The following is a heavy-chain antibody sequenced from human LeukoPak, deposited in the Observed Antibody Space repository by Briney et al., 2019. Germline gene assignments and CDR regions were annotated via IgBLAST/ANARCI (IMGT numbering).Heavy chain of an antibody. V-gene: IGHV3-23*01. J-gene: IGHJ3*02. Sequence: GGSLRLSCAASGFTFSSYAMSWVRRAPGKGLEWVSAISGSGGSTYYADSVKGRFTISRDNSKNTLYLQMNSLRAEDTAVYYCAKVRAYCGGDCYLDAFDIWGQGTMVTVSS. CDR3: AKVRAYCGGDCYLDAFDI. D-gene: IGHD2-21*02. CDR1: GFTFSSYA. CDR2: ISGSGGST.